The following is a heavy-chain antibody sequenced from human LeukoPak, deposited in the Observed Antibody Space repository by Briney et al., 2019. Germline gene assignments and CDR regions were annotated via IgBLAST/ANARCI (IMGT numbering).Heavy chain of an antibody. CDR3: ARAVPAASGGYYYGMDV. J-gene: IGHJ6*02. CDR2: INIDGSST. V-gene: IGHV3-74*01. D-gene: IGHD2-2*01. Sequence: PGGSLRLSCAASGFTFSSYWMHWVRQAPGKGRGWVSRINIDGSSTSYADSVKGRFTISRDNAKNTLYLQMNSLRAEDTAVYYCARAVPAASGGYYYGMDVWGQGTTVTVSS. CDR1: GFTFSSYW.